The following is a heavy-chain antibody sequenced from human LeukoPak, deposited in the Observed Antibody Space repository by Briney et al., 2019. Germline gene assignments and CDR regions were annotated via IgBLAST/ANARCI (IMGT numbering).Heavy chain of an antibody. Sequence: GGSLRLSCAASGFTFSSYWMSWVRQAPGKGLEWVANIKQDGSEKYYVDSVKGRFTISRDNAKNSLYLQMNSLRAEDTAVYYCATPRRDGYNYGYSWFDPWGQGTLVTVSS. J-gene: IGHJ5*02. V-gene: IGHV3-7*01. CDR3: ATPRRDGYNYGYSWFDP. D-gene: IGHD5-24*01. CDR2: IKQDGSEK. CDR1: GFTFSSYW.